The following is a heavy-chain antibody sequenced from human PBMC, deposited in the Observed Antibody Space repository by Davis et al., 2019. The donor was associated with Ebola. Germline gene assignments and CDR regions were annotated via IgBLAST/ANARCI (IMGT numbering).Heavy chain of an antibody. V-gene: IGHV5-51*01. CDR1: GYSFTSYW. CDR3: AWRTGNYVLV. Sequence: GESLKISCKGSGYSFTSYWIGWVRQMPGKGLEWMGIIYPGDSDTRYSPSFQGQVTISADKSINTAYLQWSSLKASDSAIYFCAWRTGNYVLVWGQGTLVTVSS. J-gene: IGHJ4*02. CDR2: IYPGDSDT. D-gene: IGHD1-7*01.